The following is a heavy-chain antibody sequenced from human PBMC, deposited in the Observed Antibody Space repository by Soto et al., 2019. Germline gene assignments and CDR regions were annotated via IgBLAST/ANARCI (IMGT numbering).Heavy chain of an antibody. J-gene: IGHJ6*02. V-gene: IGHV3-33*01. CDR2: IWYDGSNK. D-gene: IGHD1-26*01. Sequence: GGSLRLSCAASGFTFSSYGMHWVRQAPGKGLEWVAVIWYDGSNKYYADSVKGRFTISRDNSKNTLYLQMNSLRAEDTAVYYGARVVGGSYYYYYYGMDVWGQGTTVTVSS. CDR1: GFTFSSYG. CDR3: ARVVGGSYYYYYYGMDV.